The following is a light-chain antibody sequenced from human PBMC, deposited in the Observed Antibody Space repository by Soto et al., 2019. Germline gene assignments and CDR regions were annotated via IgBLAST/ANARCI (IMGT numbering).Light chain of an antibody. V-gene: IGKV3-11*01. CDR3: QQYNNWPLYT. CDR2: DAS. CDR1: QSVGRS. J-gene: IGKJ2*01. Sequence: EIVLTQSPATLSLSPGERATLSCWASQSVGRSLAWYQQKPGQAPRLLINDASNRATGIPARFGGSGSGTDFTLTISSLEPEDFAVYYCQQYNNWPLYTFGQGTKLEIK.